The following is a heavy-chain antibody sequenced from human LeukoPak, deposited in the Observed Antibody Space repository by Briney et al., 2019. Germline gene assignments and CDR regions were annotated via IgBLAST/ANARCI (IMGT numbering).Heavy chain of an antibody. CDR1: GFTFSDHY. CDR3: ARDGSGYSETVDY. CDR2: ISSCGSPI. V-gene: IGHV3-11*04. D-gene: IGHD3-22*01. J-gene: IGHJ4*02. Sequence: GGSLRLSCVASGFTFSDHYMSWIRQAPGKGLEGVSYISSCGSPIHYADSVKGRFTISRHNAKNSLFLQMNSLRAEDSAVYYCARDGSGYSETVDYWGQGTLVTVSS.